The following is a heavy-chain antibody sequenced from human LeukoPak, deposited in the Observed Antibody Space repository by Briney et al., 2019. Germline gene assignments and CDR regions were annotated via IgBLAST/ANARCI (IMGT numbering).Heavy chain of an antibody. CDR1: GGTFSSYA. Sequence: SVKVSCKASGGTFSSYACSWVRQAPGQGLEWMGGIIPIFGTANYAQKFQGRVTITTDESTSTAYMELSSLRSEDTAVYYCATSPSSGWYPDYWGQGTLVTVSS. D-gene: IGHD6-19*01. CDR2: IIPIFGTA. CDR3: ATSPSSGWYPDY. V-gene: IGHV1-69*05. J-gene: IGHJ4*02.